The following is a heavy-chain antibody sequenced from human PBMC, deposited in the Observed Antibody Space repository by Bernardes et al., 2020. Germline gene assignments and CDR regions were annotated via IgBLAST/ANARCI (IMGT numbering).Heavy chain of an antibody. CDR3: TRDWKSSYH. Sequence: GGSLRLSCTTSGFTFADHAVSWVRQAPGKGLEWVSFIRVRPYGGTAEYAASVKGRFTISRDDSKGIAYLQMDSLKTEDTGVYYCTRDWKSSYHWGQGTLVTVSS. D-gene: IGHD1-1*01. CDR2: IRVRPYGGTA. J-gene: IGHJ5*02. V-gene: IGHV3-49*04. CDR1: GFTFADHA.